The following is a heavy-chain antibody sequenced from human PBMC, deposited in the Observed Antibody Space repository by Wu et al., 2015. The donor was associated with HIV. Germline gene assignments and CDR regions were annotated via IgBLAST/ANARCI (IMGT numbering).Heavy chain of an antibody. D-gene: IGHD6-19*01. J-gene: IGHJ4*02. CDR3: ARLQSLHGLYSNADY. CDR2: INPNRGGT. CDR1: GYTFIDYY. V-gene: IGHV1-2*02. Sequence: QVQLLQSGAELKKPGASVMVSCKTSGYTFIDYYIYWVRQAPGQGLEWMGWINPNRGGTKYAQKFQGRVTMTRDTAVSTTYMELSSLTSGDTAVYYCARLQSLHGLYSNADYWGQGTLVTVSS.